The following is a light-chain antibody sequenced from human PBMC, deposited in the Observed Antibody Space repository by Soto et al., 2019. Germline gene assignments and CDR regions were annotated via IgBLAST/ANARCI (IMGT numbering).Light chain of an antibody. Sequence: SKSPATVSVYKGERATLSCRASQSVSSNLAWYQQKPGQTPRLLIYDAFSRATGIPDRFSASGSGTDFTLTISRLEPEDSAVYYCQQYEISPLTFGPVTNVAIK. CDR3: QQYEISPLT. J-gene: IGKJ3*01. CDR2: DAF. CDR1: QSVSSN. V-gene: IGKV3-20*01.